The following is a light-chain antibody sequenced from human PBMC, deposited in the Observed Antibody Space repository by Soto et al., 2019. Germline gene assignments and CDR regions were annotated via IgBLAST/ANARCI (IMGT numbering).Light chain of an antibody. CDR1: TNDVGGYNY. V-gene: IGLV2-14*01. J-gene: IGLJ1*01. Sequence: QSALTQPASVSGSPGQSITISCTGTTNDVGGYNYVSWYQQHPGKAPKLLIFEVNKRPSGVSGRFSGSKSGNTASLTISGLQAEDEADYYCCSFTSSNTHVFGTGTKLTVL. CDR3: CSFTSSNTHV. CDR2: EVN.